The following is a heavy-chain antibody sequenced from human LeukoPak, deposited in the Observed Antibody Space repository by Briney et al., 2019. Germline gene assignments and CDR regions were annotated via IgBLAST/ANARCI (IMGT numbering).Heavy chain of an antibody. Sequence: SETLSLTCSVSGGSMSDYYWTWIRQSPGKGLEWIAYIHYTGGTNLNPSLKSRVTISVDTSKNQFSLRLNSVSAADTAVYYCARLRGSYFPDYWGQGTLVTVSS. V-gene: IGHV4-59*01. D-gene: IGHD1-26*01. CDR1: GGSMSDYY. CDR2: IHYTGGT. CDR3: ARLRGSYFPDY. J-gene: IGHJ4*02.